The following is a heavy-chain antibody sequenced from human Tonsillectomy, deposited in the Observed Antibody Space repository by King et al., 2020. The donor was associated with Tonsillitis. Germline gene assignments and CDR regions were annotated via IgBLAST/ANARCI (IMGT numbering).Heavy chain of an antibody. CDR3: ARTRLRDSRGARRVAFDY. J-gene: IGHJ4*02. CDR2: IYHSGST. CDR1: GGSISIGGYS. V-gene: IGHV4-30-2*01. D-gene: IGHD3-10*01. Sequence: QLQLQESGSGLVKPSQTLSLTCDVSGGSISIGGYSWSWIRQPPGEGLEWIGNIYHSGSTYYNPSLKSRVTISADRSKNQFSLMLSSVTAADTAVYYCARTRLRDSRGARRVAFDYWGQGTLVTVSS.